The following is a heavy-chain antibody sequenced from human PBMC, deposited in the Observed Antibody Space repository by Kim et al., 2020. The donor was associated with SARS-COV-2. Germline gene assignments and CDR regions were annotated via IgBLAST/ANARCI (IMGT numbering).Heavy chain of an antibody. D-gene: IGHD2-8*02. J-gene: IGHJ4*02. CDR3: ARDLIHTGFDY. CDR2: NI. Sequence: NIKYSERFQGRATLTWDTSASTAYMELSALTSEDTAVYYCARDLIHTGFDYWGQGTLVTVSS. V-gene: IGHV1-3*01.